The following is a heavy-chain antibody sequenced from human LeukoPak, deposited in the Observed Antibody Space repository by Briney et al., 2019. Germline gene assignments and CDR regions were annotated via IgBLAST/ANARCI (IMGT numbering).Heavy chain of an antibody. D-gene: IGHD5-18*01. CDR2: IYSGGST. Sequence: PGGSLRLSCVASGFTVSSNSMSWVRQAPGKGLEWVSVIYSGGSTYYADSVKGRFTITRDSSKNTLYLQMNSLRAEDTAVYYCARTYSGYSYGMYWYFDLWGRGTLVTVSS. V-gene: IGHV3-53*01. J-gene: IGHJ2*01. CDR3: ARTYSGYSYGMYWYFDL. CDR1: GFTVSSNS.